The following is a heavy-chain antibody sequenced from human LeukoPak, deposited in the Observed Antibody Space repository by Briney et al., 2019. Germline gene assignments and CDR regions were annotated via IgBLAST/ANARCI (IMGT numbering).Heavy chain of an antibody. CDR3: ARGHPGYASGGPEN. J-gene: IGHJ4*02. CDR2: VSPSSGNT. V-gene: IGHV1-8*01. Sequence: ASVKVSCKASGYSFTSHNINWVRQATGQGLEFMGWVSPSSGNTAYTQKFQGRVTMTRDTSISTVYMELSSLTSDDTAVYYCARGHPGYASGGPENWGQGTLVTVSS. CDR1: GYSFTSHN. D-gene: IGHD3-16*01.